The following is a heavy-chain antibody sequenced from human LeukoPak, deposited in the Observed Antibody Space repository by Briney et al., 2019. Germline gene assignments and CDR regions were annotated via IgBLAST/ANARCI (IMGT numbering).Heavy chain of an antibody. J-gene: IGHJ4*02. CDR1: VYTFTSYG. CDR3: ARGPPNWNYVEYYFDY. CDR2: ISAYNGNT. Sequence: ASVKVSCKASVYTFTSYGISWVRQAPGQGLEWMGWISAYNGNTNYAQKLQGRVTMTTDTSTSTAYMELRSLRSDDTAVYYCARGPPNWNYVEYYFDYWGQGTLVTVSS. V-gene: IGHV1-18*01. D-gene: IGHD1-7*01.